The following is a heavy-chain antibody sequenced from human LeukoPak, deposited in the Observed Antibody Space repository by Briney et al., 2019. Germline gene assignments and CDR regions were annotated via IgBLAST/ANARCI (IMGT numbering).Heavy chain of an antibody. D-gene: IGHD4-17*01. CDR1: GGSISSGDYY. Sequence: SETLSLTCTVSGGSISSGDYYWSWIRQPPGKGLEWIGYIYYSGSTYYNPSLKSRVTISVDTSKNQFSLKLSSVTAADTAVYYCASYYGDHIGYYFDYWGQGTLVTVSS. V-gene: IGHV4-30-4*01. CDR2: IYYSGST. J-gene: IGHJ4*02. CDR3: ASYYGDHIGYYFDY.